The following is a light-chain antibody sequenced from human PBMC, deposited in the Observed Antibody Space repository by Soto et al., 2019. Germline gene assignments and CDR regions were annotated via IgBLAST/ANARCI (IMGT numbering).Light chain of an antibody. CDR1: SSNIGSHT. Sequence: QSVLTQPPSASGTPGQRVTISCSGSSSNIGSHTVNWYQQLPGTAPKLLLYTDNQRPSGVPDRFSGSKSGTSASLAISGLQSEDEADYYCAAWDDSLKGPVFGGGTQLT. CDR3: AAWDDSLKGPV. J-gene: IGLJ2*01. CDR2: TDN. V-gene: IGLV1-44*01.